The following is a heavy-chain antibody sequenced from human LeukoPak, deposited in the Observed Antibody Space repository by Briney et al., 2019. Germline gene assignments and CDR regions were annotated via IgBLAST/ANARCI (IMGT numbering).Heavy chain of an antibody. Sequence: PSETLSLTCAVYGGSFSGYYWSWIRQPPGKGLEWIGEINHSGSTNYNPSLKSRVTISVDTSKNQFSLKLSSVTAADTAVYYCARRGYYYDSSGYYYGDAFDIWGQGTMVTVSS. V-gene: IGHV4-34*01. CDR3: ARRGYYYDSSGYYYGDAFDI. CDR1: GGSFSGYY. D-gene: IGHD3-22*01. CDR2: INHSGST. J-gene: IGHJ3*02.